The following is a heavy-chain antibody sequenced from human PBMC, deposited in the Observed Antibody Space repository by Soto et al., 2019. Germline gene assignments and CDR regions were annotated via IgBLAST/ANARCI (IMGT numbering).Heavy chain of an antibody. CDR1: GGSLRNFF. J-gene: IGHJ5*02. CDR2: IYSSGKT. CDR3: VRTFPPAPRVVLSHNWFVP. V-gene: IGHV4-59*01. Sequence: SETLSLTCTVSGGSLRNFFWSWIRQPPGKGLEWIGHIYSSGKTDYNPSLETRVTMSIDSSMNQISLKLNSVTAADTAVYFCVRTFPPAPRVVLSHNWFVPWGPGTLVTVSS. D-gene: IGHD2-2*01.